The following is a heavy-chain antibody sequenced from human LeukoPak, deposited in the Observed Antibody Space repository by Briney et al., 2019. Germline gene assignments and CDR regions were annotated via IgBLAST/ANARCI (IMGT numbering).Heavy chain of an antibody. Sequence: GGSLRLSCAASGFTFSSYAMSWVRQAPGKGLEWVSAISGSGGSTYYADSVKGRFTISRDNSKNTLYLQMNSLRAEDTAVYYCARGSGGYYDSGRRYYYGMDVWGQGTTVTVSS. CDR2: ISGSGGST. V-gene: IGHV3-23*01. J-gene: IGHJ6*02. CDR3: ARGSGGYYDSGRRYYYGMDV. CDR1: GFTFSSYA. D-gene: IGHD3-22*01.